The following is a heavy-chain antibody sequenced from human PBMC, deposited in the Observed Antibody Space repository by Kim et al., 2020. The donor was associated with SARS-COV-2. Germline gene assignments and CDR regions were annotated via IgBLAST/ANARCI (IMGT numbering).Heavy chain of an antibody. CDR1: GGSISSSSYY. V-gene: IGHV4-39*01. D-gene: IGHD1-26*01. J-gene: IGHJ4*02. CDR2: IYYSGST. Sequence: SETLSLTCTVSGGSISSSSYYWGWIRQPPGKGLEWIGSIYYSGSTYYNPSLKSRVTISVDTSKNQFSLKLSSVTAADTAVYYCARFDRVVTGIVYWGQGTLVTVSS. CDR3: ARFDRVVTGIVY.